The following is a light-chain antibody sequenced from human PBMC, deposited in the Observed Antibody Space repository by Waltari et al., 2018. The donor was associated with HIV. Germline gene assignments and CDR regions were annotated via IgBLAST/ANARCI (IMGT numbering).Light chain of an antibody. Sequence: DIQMTQSPSSLSDSVGDRVTIPCRASQSIRSYLNWSQQKPGKAPKLLIFAASRLQSGVPSRFSGSESGTDFTLTISSLQLEDFAVYYCQQSYNTPLTFGGGTKVEIK. J-gene: IGKJ4*01. CDR3: QQSYNTPLT. V-gene: IGKV1-39*01. CDR2: AAS. CDR1: QSIRSY.